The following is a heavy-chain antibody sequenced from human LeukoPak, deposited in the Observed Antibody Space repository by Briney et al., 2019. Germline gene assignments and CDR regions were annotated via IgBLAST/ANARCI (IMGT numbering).Heavy chain of an antibody. D-gene: IGHD2-15*01. CDR1: GFTFSSYA. CDR3: ATRCSGGSCYPPFDY. J-gene: IGHJ4*02. CDR2: ISGSGGST. V-gene: IGHV3-23*01. Sequence: PGGSLRLPCAASGFTFSSYAMSWVRQAPGKGLEWVSAISGSGGSTYYADSVKGRFTISRDNSKNTLYLQMNSLRAEDTAVYYCATRCSGGSCYPPFDYWGQGTLVTVSS.